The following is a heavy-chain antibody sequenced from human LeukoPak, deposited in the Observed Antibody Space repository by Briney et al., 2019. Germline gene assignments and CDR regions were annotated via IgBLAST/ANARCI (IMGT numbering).Heavy chain of an antibody. Sequence: ASVKVSCKASGYTLTSYGISWVRQAPGQGLEWMGWISAYNGNTNYAQKLQGRVTMTTDTSTSTAYMELRSLRSDDTAVYYCARDPLYDYVWGSYRYPFRYWGQGTLVTVSS. V-gene: IGHV1-18*04. D-gene: IGHD3-16*02. CDR1: GYTLTSYG. J-gene: IGHJ4*02. CDR3: ARDPLYDYVWGSYRYPFRY. CDR2: ISAYNGNT.